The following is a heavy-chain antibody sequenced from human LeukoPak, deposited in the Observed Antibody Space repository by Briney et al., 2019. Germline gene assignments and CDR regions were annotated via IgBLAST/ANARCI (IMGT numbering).Heavy chain of an antibody. V-gene: IGHV1-8*01. CDR1: GYTFTSYD. Sequence: AASVKVSCKASGYTFTSYDINWVRQATGQELEWMGWMNPNSGNTGYAQKFQGRVTMTRNTSISTAYMELSSLRSEETAVYYCARGSDDFWSGQNWFDPWGQGTLVTVSS. J-gene: IGHJ5*02. CDR3: ARGSDDFWSGQNWFDP. D-gene: IGHD3-3*01. CDR2: MNPNSGNT.